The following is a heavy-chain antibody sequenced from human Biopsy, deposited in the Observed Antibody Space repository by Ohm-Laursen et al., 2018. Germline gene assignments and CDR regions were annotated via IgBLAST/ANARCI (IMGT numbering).Heavy chain of an antibody. CDR2: IVVGSGHT. Sequence: SVKVSCKASGFTFSSSAVQRVRQARGQRLEWIGWIVVGSGHTNYAQKFQERVTITRDMSTSTAYMELTGLRSEDTAVYYCAATSTLYYYYYAMDVWDQGTTITVSS. CDR1: GFTFSSSA. V-gene: IGHV1-58*01. J-gene: IGHJ6*02. CDR3: AATSTLYYYYYAMDV.